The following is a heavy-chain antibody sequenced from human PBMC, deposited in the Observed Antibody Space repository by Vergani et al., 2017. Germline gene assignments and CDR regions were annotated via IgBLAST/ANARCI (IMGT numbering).Heavy chain of an antibody. J-gene: IGHJ3*02. Sequence: QVQLVQSGAEVKKPGSSVKVSCKASGGTFSSYAISWVRQAPGQGLEWMGGIIPIFGIANYAQKFQGRVTITADKSTSTAYMELSSLRSEDTAVYYCARDPTYYYGSGDAFDIWGQGTMVTVSS. CDR2: IIPIFGIA. CDR3: ARDPTYYYGSGDAFDI. D-gene: IGHD3-10*01. V-gene: IGHV1-69*17. CDR1: GGTFSSYA.